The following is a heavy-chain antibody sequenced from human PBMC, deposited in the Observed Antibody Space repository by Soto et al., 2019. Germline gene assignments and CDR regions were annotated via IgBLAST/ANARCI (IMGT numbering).Heavy chain of an antibody. D-gene: IGHD1-1*01. CDR3: AKSRTTIGTTFDY. Sequence: GGSMRLAFEASGFTFSSYAMSWVRQAPGKGLEWVSAISGSGGSTYYADSVKGRFTISRDNSKNTLYLQMNSLRAEDTAVYYCAKSRTTIGTTFDYWGQGTLVTVSS. V-gene: IGHV3-23*01. CDR2: ISGSGGST. CDR1: GFTFSSYA. J-gene: IGHJ4*02.